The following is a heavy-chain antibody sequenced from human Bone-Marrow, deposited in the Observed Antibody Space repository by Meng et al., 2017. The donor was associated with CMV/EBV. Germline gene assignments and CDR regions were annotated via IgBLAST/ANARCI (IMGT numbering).Heavy chain of an antibody. CDR1: GFTFTSYA. CDR3: ARDSDSSGSHFDY. V-gene: IGHV3-30*04. Sequence: GESLKISCAVSGFTFTSYAMHWVRQAPGKGLEWVAIISYDGTNKYYADSVKGRFTNSRDNTKSTPYLQMTSLRGEDTAVYYCARDSDSSGSHFDYWGQGTLVTVSS. D-gene: IGHD3-22*01. J-gene: IGHJ4*02. CDR2: ISYDGTNK.